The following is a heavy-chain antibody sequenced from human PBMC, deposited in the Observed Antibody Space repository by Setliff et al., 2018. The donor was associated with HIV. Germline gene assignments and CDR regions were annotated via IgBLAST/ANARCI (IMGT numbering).Heavy chain of an antibody. Sequence: SETLSLTCAVYGGSFSGYFWSWFRQPPGRGLEWIGQINHSGSTNYNASLKSRVTISVDTSKNQFSLNLSSVTAADTAVYFCARAPSPSSYHISGGGPWGQGTLVTVSS. V-gene: IGHV4-34*01. J-gene: IGHJ5*02. CDR1: GGSFSGYF. CDR2: INHSGST. CDR3: ARAPSPSSYHISGGGP. D-gene: IGHD6-19*01.